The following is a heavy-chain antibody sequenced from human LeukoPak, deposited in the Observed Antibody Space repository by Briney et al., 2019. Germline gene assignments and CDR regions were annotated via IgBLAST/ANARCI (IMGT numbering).Heavy chain of an antibody. CDR2: IRYDGSDK. Sequence: GGSLRLSCAASGFTFSSYGMHWVRQAPGKGLEWVSFIRYDGSDKYYADSVRGRFTISRDNSKNTVYLQMNNLRGEDTALYYCSKAGDTNYYRHGDYWGQGTLVTVSS. J-gene: IGHJ4*02. CDR1: GFTFSSYG. V-gene: IGHV3-30*02. D-gene: IGHD4-11*01. CDR3: SKAGDTNYYRHGDY.